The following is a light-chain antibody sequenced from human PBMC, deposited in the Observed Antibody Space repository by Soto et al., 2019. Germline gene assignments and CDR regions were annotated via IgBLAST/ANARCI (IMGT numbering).Light chain of an antibody. V-gene: IGLV7-46*01. CDR2: DTS. CDR3: LLFYDGVAV. CDR1: TGDVTNGRW. Sequence: QAVVTQEPSLTVSPGGTVTLTCGSSTGDVTNGRWPYWFQQRPGQVPRTLIHDTSNKHPWTPARFSGSLLGGKAALTLSGAQPEDEAVYYCLLFYDGVAVFGAGTQLTVL. J-gene: IGLJ7*01.